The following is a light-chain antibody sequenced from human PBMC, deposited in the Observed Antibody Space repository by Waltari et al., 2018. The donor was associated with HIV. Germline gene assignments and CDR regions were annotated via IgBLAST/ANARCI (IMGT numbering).Light chain of an antibody. Sequence: DIQMTQSPSSLSASVGDRVTITCRASQGISNYLAWYQQKPGKVPKLLIYAASTLQSGVPSRFSGSESGTDFTLTISSLQPGDVATYYCQNYHSAPPWTFGQGTKVEIK. CDR3: QNYHSAPPWT. J-gene: IGKJ1*01. CDR1: QGISNY. V-gene: IGKV1-27*01. CDR2: AAS.